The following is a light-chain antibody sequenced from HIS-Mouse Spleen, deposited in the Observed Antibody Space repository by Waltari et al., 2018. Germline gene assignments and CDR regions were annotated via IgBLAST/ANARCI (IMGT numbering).Light chain of an antibody. V-gene: IGKV1-39*01. Sequence: DIQMTQSPSHLSASVGDRVTITCRASQSISSYLNWYQQKPGKAPKLLIYAASSLQSGVPSRFSGSGSGTDFTLTISSLQPEDFATYYCQQSYSTPFTFGPGTKVDIK. CDR3: QQSYSTPFT. J-gene: IGKJ3*01. CDR2: AAS. CDR1: QSISSY.